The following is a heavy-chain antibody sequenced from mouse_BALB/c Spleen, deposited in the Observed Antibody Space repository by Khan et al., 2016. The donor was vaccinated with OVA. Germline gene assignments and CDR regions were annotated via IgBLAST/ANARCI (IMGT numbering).Heavy chain of an antibody. CDR1: GYTFTNYW. Sequence: QVQLQQSGIELVRPGASVKLSCKASGYTFTNYWINWVKQRPGQGLEWIGNIYPSDSYTNYNQRFKDKATLTVDNSSSTAYLLLSSPTSEDSAVYYCTRAGVEGSSFAYGGQGTLVTVSA. CDR2: IYPSDSYT. V-gene: IGHV1-69*02. J-gene: IGHJ3*01. CDR3: TRAGVEGSSFAY.